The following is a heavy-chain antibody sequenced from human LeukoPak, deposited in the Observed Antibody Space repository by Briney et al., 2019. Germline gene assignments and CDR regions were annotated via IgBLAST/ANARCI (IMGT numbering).Heavy chain of an antibody. Sequence: GESLKISCKVSGYSFVAYWISWVRQTPGKGLEWMGIIYPGDSDTRYSPSFQGQVTISADKSISTAYLQWSSLKASDTAMYYCARHERSRDSGSYAWGQGTLVTVSS. J-gene: IGHJ5*02. V-gene: IGHV5-51*01. D-gene: IGHD1-26*01. CDR1: GYSFVAYW. CDR2: IYPGDSDT. CDR3: ARHERSRDSGSYA.